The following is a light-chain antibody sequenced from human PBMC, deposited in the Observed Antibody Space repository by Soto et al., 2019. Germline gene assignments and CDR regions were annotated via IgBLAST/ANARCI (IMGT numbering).Light chain of an antibody. CDR1: SSDVGGYNY. Sequence: QFVLTQPASVSGSPGQSITISCTGTSSDVGGYNYVSWYQLHPGKAPKLMIYEVANRPSGVSNRFSGSKSGNTASLTISGLQAEDEADYYCSSYASSSTLVFGGGTKVTVL. J-gene: IGLJ2*01. V-gene: IGLV2-14*01. CDR2: EVA. CDR3: SSYASSSTLV.